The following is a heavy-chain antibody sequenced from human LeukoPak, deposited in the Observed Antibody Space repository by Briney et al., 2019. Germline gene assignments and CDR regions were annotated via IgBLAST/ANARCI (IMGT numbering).Heavy chain of an antibody. D-gene: IGHD3-10*01. V-gene: IGHV4-34*01. CDR1: GGSFNGYY. CDR2: INHSGST. CDR3: ARRRVVWFGAPDNYNWFDP. J-gene: IGHJ5*02. Sequence: PSETLSLTCAVYGGSFNGYYWNWIRQPPGKGLEWIGEINHSGSTNYNPSLMSRVTISVDTSKNQFSLKLSSVTATDTAVHYCARRRVVWFGAPDNYNWFDPWGQGTLVTV.